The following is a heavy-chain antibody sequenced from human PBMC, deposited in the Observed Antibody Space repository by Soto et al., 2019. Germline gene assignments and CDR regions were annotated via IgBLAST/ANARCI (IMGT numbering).Heavy chain of an antibody. CDR1: GYTFTGYY. CDR3: ARGIVATISYDY. V-gene: IGHV1-2*04. Sequence: QVQLVQSGAEVKKPGASVKVSCKASGYTFTGYYMHWVRQAPGQGLEWMGWINPNSGGTNYAQKFQGWXXMXRXXSISTAYMELSRLRSDDTAVYYCARGIVATISYDYWGQGTLVTVSS. J-gene: IGHJ4*02. CDR2: INPNSGGT. D-gene: IGHD5-12*01.